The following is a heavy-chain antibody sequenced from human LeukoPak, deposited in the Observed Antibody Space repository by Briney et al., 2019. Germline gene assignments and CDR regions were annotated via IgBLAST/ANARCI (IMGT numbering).Heavy chain of an antibody. CDR2: INAGNGHT. CDR3: ARGIWSATRVDYYLDN. J-gene: IGHJ4*02. CDR1: GYTFSGYA. Sequence: GAPVKVPCKASGYTFSGYAVHWVRQAPGQRFEWMGWINAGNGHTKYSQNFQGRVTITRDSSANIVYMELSSLTSEDTAVYYCARGIWSATRVDYYLDNWGQGTLVTVSS. D-gene: IGHD5-24*01. V-gene: IGHV1-3*01.